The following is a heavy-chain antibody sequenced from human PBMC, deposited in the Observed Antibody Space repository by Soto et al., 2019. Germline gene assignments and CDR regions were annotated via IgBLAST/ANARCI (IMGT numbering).Heavy chain of an antibody. J-gene: IGHJ6*03. CDR1: GGSFSGYY. CDR2: INHSGST. D-gene: IGHD3-10*01. Sequence: QVQLQQWGAGLLKPSETLSLTCAVYGGSFSGYYWSWIRQPPGKGLEWIGEINHSGSTNYNPSLKSRVTISVDTSKNQFSLKLSSVTAADTAVYYCATPGFGAPQGWVMDVWGKGTTVTVSS. V-gene: IGHV4-34*01. CDR3: ATPGFGAPQGWVMDV.